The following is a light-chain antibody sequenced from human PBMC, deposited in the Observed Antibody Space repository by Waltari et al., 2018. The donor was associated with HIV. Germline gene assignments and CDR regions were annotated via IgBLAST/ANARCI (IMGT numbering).Light chain of an antibody. CDR3: AAWDNSLIWV. Sequence: QSVLTQPHSASGTPGQTVTISCSGSNSNIGSNFVYWYQQFPGTTPKVLIYRNNQRPSGIPDRFSGSRSGTSASLSITGLRSEDEADYYCAAWDNSLIWVFGGGTKLTVL. CDR1: NSNIGSNF. J-gene: IGLJ3*02. CDR2: RNN. V-gene: IGLV1-47*01.